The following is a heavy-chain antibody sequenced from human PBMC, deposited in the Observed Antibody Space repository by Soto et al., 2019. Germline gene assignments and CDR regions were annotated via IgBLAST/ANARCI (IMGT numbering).Heavy chain of an antibody. V-gene: IGHV1-18*01. J-gene: IGHJ6*02. CDR1: GYTFDRYG. CDR2: ISTYNGKT. Sequence: QVQLMQSGSEVKKPGASVKVSCKASGYTFDRYGITWVRQAPGQGLEWMGWISTYNGKTKYAQKVEGRVTMTTDTSTSTAYMELRSLRSDDTAVYYCAREVQITILGAIPVDLNDDKGMDVWGQGTTVIVSS. CDR3: AREVQITILGAIPVDLNDDKGMDV. D-gene: IGHD3-3*01.